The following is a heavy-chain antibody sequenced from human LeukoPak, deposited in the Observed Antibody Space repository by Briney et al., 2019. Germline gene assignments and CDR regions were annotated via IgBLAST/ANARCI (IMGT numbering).Heavy chain of an antibody. CDR1: GFTFSRYW. J-gene: IGHJ4*02. Sequence: GGSLRLSCAASGFTFSRYWMSWVRQAPGKGLEWVANIKQDGSEKHYVDSVKGRFTISRDNAKNSLYLQMNSLRAEDTAVYYCARDRAVAGTENDYWGQGTLVTVSS. V-gene: IGHV3-7*01. CDR3: ARDRAVAGTENDY. CDR2: IKQDGSEK. D-gene: IGHD6-19*01.